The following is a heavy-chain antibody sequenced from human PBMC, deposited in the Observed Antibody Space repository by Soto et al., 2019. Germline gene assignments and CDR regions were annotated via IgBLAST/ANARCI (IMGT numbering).Heavy chain of an antibody. CDR2: IRGSSRYK. CDR1: GFTFSRYR. CDR3: ATVTRSGWD. Sequence: EVQLVASGGGLVKPGGSLSVSCAASGFTFSRYRLNWVRQAPGKGLEWVSSIRGSSRYKYYADAVKGRFTISRDNATNSLYLQMNSLRVEDTAGDYGATVTRSGWDWGQGTLVTVSS. V-gene: IGHV3-21*01. D-gene: IGHD6-19*01. J-gene: IGHJ4*02.